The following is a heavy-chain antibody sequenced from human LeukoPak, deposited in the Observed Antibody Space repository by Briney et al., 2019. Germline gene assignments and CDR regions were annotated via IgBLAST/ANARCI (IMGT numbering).Heavy chain of an antibody. CDR3: ARDRIYCGGDCYSLYYFDY. V-gene: IGHV1-69*13. CDR2: IIPIFGTA. Sequence: EASVKVSCKASGGTFSSYAIGWVRQAPGQGLEWMGGIIPIFGTANYAQKFQGRVTITADESTSTAYMELSSLRSEDTAVYYCARDRIYCGGDCYSLYYFDYWGQGTLVTVSS. J-gene: IGHJ4*02. D-gene: IGHD2-21*02. CDR1: GGTFSSYA.